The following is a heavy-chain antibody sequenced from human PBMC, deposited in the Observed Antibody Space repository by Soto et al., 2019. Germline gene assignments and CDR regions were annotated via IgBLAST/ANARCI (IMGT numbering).Heavy chain of an antibody. CDR1: GFTFSSYW. D-gene: IGHD2-15*01. V-gene: IGHV3-74*01. CDR3: VRTSLVVAAATREDY. CDR2: INSDGSST. J-gene: IGHJ4*02. Sequence: EVQLVESGGGLVQPGGSLRLSCAASGFTFSSYWMNWVRQAPGKGLVWVSRINSDGSSTSYADSVKGRFTISRDNAKNTLYLQMNSLRAEDKAVYYCVRTSLVVAAATREDYWGQGTLVTVSS.